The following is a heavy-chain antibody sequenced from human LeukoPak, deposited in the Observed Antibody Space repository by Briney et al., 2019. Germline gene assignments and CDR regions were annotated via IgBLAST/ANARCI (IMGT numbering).Heavy chain of an antibody. CDR1: GGSLSSSSHY. J-gene: IGHJ4*02. Sequence: PSETLSLTCTVSGGSLSSSSHYWGWIRQPPGRGLEWIGNIYYSGSTHYNSSLKSRVTISVDTSKNQFSLELSSVTAADTAVYYCARMGSSWYEFGYWGQGTLVTVSS. CDR2: IYYSGST. CDR3: ARMGSSWYEFGY. D-gene: IGHD6-13*01. V-gene: IGHV4-39*07.